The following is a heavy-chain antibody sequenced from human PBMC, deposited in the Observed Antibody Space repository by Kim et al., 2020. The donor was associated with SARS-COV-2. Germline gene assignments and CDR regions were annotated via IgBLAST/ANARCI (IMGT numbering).Heavy chain of an antibody. V-gene: IGHV1-69*13. D-gene: IGHD3-10*01. CDR1: GGTFSSYA. CDR3: ARDGHYYGSPWMYYYYGMDV. J-gene: IGHJ6*02. Sequence: SVKVSCKASGGTFSSYAISWVRQAPGQGLEWMGGIIPIFGTANYAQKFQGRVTITADESTSTAYMELSSLRSEDTAVYYCARDGHYYGSPWMYYYYGMDVWGQGTTVTVSS. CDR2: IIPIFGTA.